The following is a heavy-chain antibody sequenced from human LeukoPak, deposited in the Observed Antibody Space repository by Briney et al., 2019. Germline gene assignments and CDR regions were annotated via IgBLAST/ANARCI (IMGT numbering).Heavy chain of an antibody. Sequence: PGGSLRLSCAASGFTFSSYGMNWVRQAPGKGLEWVSSISSGSSYIYYADSVKGRFTISRDNAKNSLFLQMNGLRAEDTAVYYCARDRMATIDFDYWGQGTLVTVSS. CDR1: GFTFSSYG. CDR2: ISSGSSYI. CDR3: ARDRMATIDFDY. D-gene: IGHD5-24*01. J-gene: IGHJ4*02. V-gene: IGHV3-21*01.